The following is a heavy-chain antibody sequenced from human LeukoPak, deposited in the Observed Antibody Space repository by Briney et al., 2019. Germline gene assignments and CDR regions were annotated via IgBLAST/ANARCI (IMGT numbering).Heavy chain of an antibody. J-gene: IGHJ4*02. Sequence: SETLSLTCTVSGGSISSYYYSWIRQPAGKGLEWIGRVSSSLGTNYNPSLKSRVTMSVDTTGNQLSLKLTSVTAADTAVYYCARGQSGDRRYFDYWGQGTLVTVSS. D-gene: IGHD1-14*01. V-gene: IGHV4-4*07. CDR3: ARGQSGDRRYFDY. CDR1: GGSISSYY. CDR2: VSSSLGT.